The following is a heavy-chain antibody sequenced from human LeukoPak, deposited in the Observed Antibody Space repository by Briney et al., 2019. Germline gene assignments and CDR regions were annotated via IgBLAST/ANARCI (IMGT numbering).Heavy chain of an antibody. Sequence: SETLSLTCAVYGGSFSSYYWSWIRQPPGKGLEWIGYIYYSGSTNYNPSLKSRVTISVDTSKNQFSLKLSSVTAADTAVYYCARALALDDFWSGLSLWGQGTLVTVSS. CDR1: GGSFSSYY. V-gene: IGHV4-59*01. D-gene: IGHD3-3*01. J-gene: IGHJ4*02. CDR3: ARALALDDFWSGLSL. CDR2: IYYSGST.